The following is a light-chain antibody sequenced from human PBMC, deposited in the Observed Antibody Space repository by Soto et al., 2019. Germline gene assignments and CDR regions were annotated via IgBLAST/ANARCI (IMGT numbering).Light chain of an antibody. CDR1: NIGSKA. Sequence: SSELTQPPSVSVAPGQTARITCGGNNIGSKAVHWYQQKPGQAPALVVYDDSDRPSGIPERFSGSKSENMATLTISRVEAGDEADFYCHVWDSSSDHYVFGTGTKVTVL. J-gene: IGLJ1*01. V-gene: IGLV3-21*02. CDR3: HVWDSSSDHYV. CDR2: DDS.